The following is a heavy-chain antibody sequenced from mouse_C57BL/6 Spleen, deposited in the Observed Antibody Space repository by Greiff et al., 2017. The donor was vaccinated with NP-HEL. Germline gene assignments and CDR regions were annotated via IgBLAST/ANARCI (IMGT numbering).Heavy chain of an antibody. CDR3: AREYDYDGY. V-gene: IGHV3-6*01. CDR2: ISYDGSN. Sequence: EVKLMESGPGLVKPSQSLSLTCSVTGYSITSGYYWNWIRQFPGNKLEWMGYISYDGSNNYNPSLKNRISITRDTSKNQFFLKLNSVTTEDTATYYCAREYDYDGYWGQGTLVTVSA. CDR1: GYSITSGYY. D-gene: IGHD2-4*01. J-gene: IGHJ3*01.